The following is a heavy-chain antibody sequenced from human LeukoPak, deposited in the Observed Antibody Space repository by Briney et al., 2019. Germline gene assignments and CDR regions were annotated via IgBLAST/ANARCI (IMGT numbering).Heavy chain of an antibody. V-gene: IGHV4-59*01. CDR1: GGSISSYY. CDR3: ARGGGSSSWYYYGMDV. J-gene: IGHJ6*04. CDR2: IYYSGST. D-gene: IGHD6-13*01. Sequence: SETLSLTCTVSGGSISSYYWSWLRQPPGKGLEWIGYIYYSGSTNYNPSLKSRVTISVDTSKNQFSLKLSSVTAADTAVYYCARGGGSSSWYYYGMDVWGKGTTVTVSS.